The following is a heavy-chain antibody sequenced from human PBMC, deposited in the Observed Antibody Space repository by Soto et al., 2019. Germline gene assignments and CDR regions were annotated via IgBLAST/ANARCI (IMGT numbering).Heavy chain of an antibody. CDR2: INPNSGGT. CDR1: GYTFTGYY. Sequence: GASVKVSCKASGYTFTGYYMHWVRQVPGQGLEWMGWINPNSGGTNYAQKFQGWVTMTRDTSISTAYMELSRLRSDDTAVYYCARYCSGGSCYGLDAFDIWGQGTMVTVSS. CDR3: ARYCSGGSCYGLDAFDI. J-gene: IGHJ3*02. V-gene: IGHV1-2*04. D-gene: IGHD2-15*01.